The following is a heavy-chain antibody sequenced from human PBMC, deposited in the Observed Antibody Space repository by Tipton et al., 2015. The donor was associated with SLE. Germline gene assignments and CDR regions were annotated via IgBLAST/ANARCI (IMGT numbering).Heavy chain of an antibody. CDR2: IYYSGST. V-gene: IGHV4-39*07. J-gene: IGHJ3*02. Sequence: LRLSCTVSGGSISSSSYYWGWIRQPPGKGLEWIGSIYYSGSTYYNPSLKSRVTILLDTSKNHFSLRLNSVTAAETAVYYCARGGDGFNDAFDIWGQGTMVTVSS. D-gene: IGHD5-24*01. CDR1: GGSISSSSYY. CDR3: ARGGDGFNDAFDI.